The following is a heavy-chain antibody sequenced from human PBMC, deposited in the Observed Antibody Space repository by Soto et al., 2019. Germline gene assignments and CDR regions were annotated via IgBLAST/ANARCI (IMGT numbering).Heavy chain of an antibody. D-gene: IGHD1-1*01. CDR3: ARTSDTTESWWFDP. CDR2: IFSDGRGT. Sequence: PGGSLRLSCAASGFTVSSYAMHWVRQAPGKGLEYVSSIFSDGRGTDYADSVKGRFTISRDTSPSTVYMELSSLRSEDTAVYYCARTSDTTESWWFDPWGQGTLVTVSS. V-gene: IGHV3-64*02. J-gene: IGHJ5*02. CDR1: GFTVSSYA.